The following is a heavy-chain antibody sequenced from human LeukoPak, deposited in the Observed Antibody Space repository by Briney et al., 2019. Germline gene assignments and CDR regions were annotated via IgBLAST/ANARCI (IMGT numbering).Heavy chain of an antibody. CDR3: XXXXXEQFHPYFDY. D-gene: IGHD1-26*01. V-gene: IGHV3-23*01. CDR2: ISGSGGSA. Sequence: PGGSLRLSCAASGFTFSNYAMTWVRQAPGKGLEWVSTISGSGGSAYYADSVKGRFTISRDNSNNTLYLQMYTLRAEDTAVYYCXXXXXEQFHPYFDYWGQGTLVTVSS. J-gene: IGHJ4*02. CDR1: GFTFSNYA.